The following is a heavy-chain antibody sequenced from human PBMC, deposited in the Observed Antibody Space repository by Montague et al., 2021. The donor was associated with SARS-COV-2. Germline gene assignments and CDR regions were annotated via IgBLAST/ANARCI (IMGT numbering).Heavy chain of an antibody. V-gene: IGHV4-39*01. D-gene: IGHD1-7*01. J-gene: IGHJ4*02. CDR2: IYYSGST. CDR1: GGSISGSNYY. CDR3: ARLLLELPGDY. Sequence: SETLSLTCTVSGGSISGSNYYWAWIRQPPGKGLEWIGSIYYSGSTYDNPSLKSRVSISVGTSKNQLSLKLNSVTAADTAVYYCARLLLELPGDYWGQGTLVTVSS.